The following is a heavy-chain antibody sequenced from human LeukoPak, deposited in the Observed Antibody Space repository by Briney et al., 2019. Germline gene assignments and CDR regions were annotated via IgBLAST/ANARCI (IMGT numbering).Heavy chain of an antibody. Sequence: GGSLRLSCAASGFTFSSYAMTWVRQAPGRGLEWVSTISGRGGSTDYADSVQGRFIISRDNSKNTLYLQMNSLRAEDTAVYYCAKAHSSSQGSDYWGQGTLVTVSS. D-gene: IGHD6-6*01. J-gene: IGHJ4*02. CDR1: GFTFSSYA. V-gene: IGHV3-23*01. CDR3: AKAHSSSQGSDY. CDR2: ISGRGGST.